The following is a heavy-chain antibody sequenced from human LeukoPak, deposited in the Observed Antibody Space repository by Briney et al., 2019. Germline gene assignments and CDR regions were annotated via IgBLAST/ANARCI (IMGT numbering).Heavy chain of an antibody. CDR1: EFTFSSNW. J-gene: IGHJ4*02. CDR3: ASGSGWRQLY. CDR2: IKSDGSEK. D-gene: IGHD5-24*01. V-gene: IGHV3-7*01. Sequence: GGSLRLSCVVSEFTFSSNWMNWVRQAPGKGLEWVANIKSDGSEKYYADSVKGRFTISRDNAKNSLYLPMNSLKAEDTAVYYCASGSGWRQLYWGQGTLVTVSP.